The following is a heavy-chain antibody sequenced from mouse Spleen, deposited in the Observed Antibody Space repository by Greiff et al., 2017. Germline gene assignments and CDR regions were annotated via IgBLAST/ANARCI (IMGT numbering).Heavy chain of an antibody. CDR3: AGGDRYDVDYAMDY. CDR2: IDPSDSYT. CDR1: GYTFTSYW. V-gene: IGHV1-69*01. Sequence: QVQLQQPGAELVMPGASVKLSCKASGYTFTSYWMHWVKQRPGQGLEWIGEIDPSDSYTNYNQKFKGKATLTVDKSSSTAYMQLSSLTSEDSAVYYCAGGDRYDVDYAMDYWGQGTSVTVSS. J-gene: IGHJ4*01. D-gene: IGHD2-14*01.